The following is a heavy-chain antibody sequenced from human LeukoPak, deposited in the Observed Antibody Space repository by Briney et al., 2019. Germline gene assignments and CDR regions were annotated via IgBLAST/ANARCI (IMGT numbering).Heavy chain of an antibody. CDR1: GGSISSSSYY. CDR2: TYYSGST. CDR3: AREEAIPGYSSSWYKGNWFDP. D-gene: IGHD6-13*01. J-gene: IGHJ5*02. Sequence: PSETLSLTCTVSGGSISSSSYYWGWIRQPPEKGLEWIGSTYYSGSTYYNPSLKSRVTISVDTSKNQFSLKLSSVTAADTAVYYCAREEAIPGYSSSWYKGNWFDPWGQGTLVTVSS. V-gene: IGHV4-39*07.